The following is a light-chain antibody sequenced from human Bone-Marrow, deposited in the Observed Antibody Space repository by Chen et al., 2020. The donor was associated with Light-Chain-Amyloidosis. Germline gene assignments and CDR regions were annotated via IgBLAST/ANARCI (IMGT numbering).Light chain of an antibody. V-gene: IGKV2-28*01. CDR2: LAF. CDR3: MQALQTPQYS. CDR1: QSLRHSRGYTY. Sequence: LTQSPLSLSVSPGVSASISCRASQSLRHSRGYTYLDWYLQKPGQSPQLLFYLAFNRASGVPDRFSASGSGTDFTLTITTVEAEDVGVYYCMQALQTPQYSFGQGTKLEI. J-gene: IGKJ2*01.